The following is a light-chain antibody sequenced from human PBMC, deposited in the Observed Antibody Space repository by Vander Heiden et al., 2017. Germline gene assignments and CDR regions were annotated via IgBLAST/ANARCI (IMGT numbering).Light chain of an antibody. CDR2: DDS. Sequence: SYVLTQPPPVSGAPGPTARITCGGNNIGSKRVHWYQQKPGQAPVLVVYDDSDRPSGIPERFSGSNSGNTATLTISRVEAGDEADYYCQVWDSSSDHPGVFGGGTKLTVL. CDR3: QVWDSSSDHPGV. J-gene: IGLJ3*02. CDR1: NIGSKR. V-gene: IGLV3-21*02.